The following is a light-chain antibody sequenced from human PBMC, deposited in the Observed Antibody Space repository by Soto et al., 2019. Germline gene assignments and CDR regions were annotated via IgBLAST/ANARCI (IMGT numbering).Light chain of an antibody. Sequence: EIVFTQSPGTLSFSPGERATLSCRASQSVFNNHIGWYQQKPGQAPRLLIYGASTRATDIPARFSGSGSGTEFTLTISSLQPDDFATYYCQHYNSYSEAFGQGTKVDIK. V-gene: IGKV3-20*01. CDR1: QSVFNNH. CDR2: GAS. CDR3: QHYNSYSEA. J-gene: IGKJ1*01.